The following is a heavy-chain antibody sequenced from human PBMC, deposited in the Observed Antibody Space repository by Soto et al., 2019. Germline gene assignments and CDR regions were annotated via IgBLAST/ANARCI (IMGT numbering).Heavy chain of an antibody. Sequence: QVQLVESGGGVVQPGRSLRLSCAASGFTFSSYGMHWVRQAPGKGLEWVVVISSDGSNKYYADSVKGRFTISRDNSKNTLYLQMNSLRAADTAVYYCAKDRHLRVHYYGMDVWGQGTTVTVSS. V-gene: IGHV3-30*18. CDR1: GFTFSSYG. J-gene: IGHJ6*02. CDR3: AKDRHLRVHYYGMDV. CDR2: ISSDGSNK.